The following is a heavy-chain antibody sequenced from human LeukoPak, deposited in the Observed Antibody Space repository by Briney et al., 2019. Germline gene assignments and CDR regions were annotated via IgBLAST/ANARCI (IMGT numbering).Heavy chain of an antibody. D-gene: IGHD2-2*02. CDR1: GFTFSRYG. Sequence: PGGSLRLSCAASGFTFSRYGMHWVRQAPGKGLEWVAAIWYDGSNDYYADSVKGRFTISRDNSKNTLYLQMNSLRVEDTAVYYCAREDDCRSSSCYRGPFDHWGLGTLVTVSS. CDR3: AREDDCRSSSCYRGPFDH. V-gene: IGHV3-33*08. CDR2: IWYDGSND. J-gene: IGHJ4*02.